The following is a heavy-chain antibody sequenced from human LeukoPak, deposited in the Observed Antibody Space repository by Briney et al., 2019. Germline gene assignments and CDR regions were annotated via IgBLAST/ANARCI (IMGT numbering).Heavy chain of an antibody. CDR1: GFTFSSYS. J-gene: IGHJ3*02. CDR3: ARDKAVADAFDI. Sequence: PGGSLRLSCAASGFTFSSYSMNWVRQAPGKGLEWVSYISSSSSTIYYADSVKGRFTISRDNSKNTLYLQMNSLRAEDTAVYYCARDKAVADAFDIWGQGTMVTVAS. CDR2: ISSSSSTI. V-gene: IGHV3-48*01. D-gene: IGHD6-19*01.